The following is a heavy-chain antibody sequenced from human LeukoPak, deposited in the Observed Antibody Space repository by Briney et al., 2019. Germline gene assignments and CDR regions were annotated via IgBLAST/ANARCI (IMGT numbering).Heavy chain of an antibody. CDR3: AKDSRAAAGGPFDY. D-gene: IGHD6-13*01. CDR2: ISSSSSTI. J-gene: IGHJ4*02. CDR1: GFTFSSYW. Sequence: GGSLRLSCAASGFTFSSYWMHWVRQAPGKGLEWVSYISSSSSTIYYADSVKGRFTISRDNAKNSLYLQMNSLRAEDTAVYYCAKDSRAAAGGPFDYWGQGTLVTVSS. V-gene: IGHV3-48*04.